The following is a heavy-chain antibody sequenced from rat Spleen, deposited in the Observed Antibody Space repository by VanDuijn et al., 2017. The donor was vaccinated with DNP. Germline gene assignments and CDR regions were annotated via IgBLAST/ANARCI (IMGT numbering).Heavy chain of an antibody. CDR1: GFTFSNYW. V-gene: IGHV5-31*01. Sequence: EVRVEESGGDLVQPGRSLKLSCVASGFTFSNYWMTWIRPVPGKGLEWVASITNGGGNTYYPDSVKGRFTISRDNAKNILYLQMNSLMSEDTATYYCARDAGVPFDYWGQGVMVTVSS. CDR2: ITNGGGNT. CDR3: ARDAGVPFDY. D-gene: IGHD1-11*01. J-gene: IGHJ2*01.